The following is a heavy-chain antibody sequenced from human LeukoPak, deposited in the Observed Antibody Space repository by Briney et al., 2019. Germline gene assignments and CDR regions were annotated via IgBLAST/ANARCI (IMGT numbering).Heavy chain of an antibody. CDR3: ARDRSSGWLLLGTDY. CDR1: GGTFSSYA. J-gene: IGHJ4*02. V-gene: IGHV1-69*04. Sequence: SVKVSCKASGGTFSSYAINWVRQAPGQGLEWIGRIIPLPDIRNYAQSFQDRVSISADQTKSTAYMELSSLRSEDTAVYYCARDRSSGWLLLGTDYWGQGTLVTVSS. CDR2: IIPLPDIR. D-gene: IGHD3-22*01.